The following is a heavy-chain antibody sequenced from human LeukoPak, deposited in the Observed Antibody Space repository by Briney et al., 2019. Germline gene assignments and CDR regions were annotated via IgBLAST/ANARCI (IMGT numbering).Heavy chain of an antibody. Sequence: QTGGSLRLSCAASGFTLSNFWMSWVRQVPGKGLEWVANIKQDGSEKQYVDSVKGRFTISRDNAKNSLYLQMNSLRDEDTGVYYCARGRAAAIYYWGQGTLVTVPS. J-gene: IGHJ4*02. CDR1: GFTLSNFW. CDR3: ARGRAAAIYY. CDR2: IKQDGSEK. D-gene: IGHD6-13*01. V-gene: IGHV3-7*01.